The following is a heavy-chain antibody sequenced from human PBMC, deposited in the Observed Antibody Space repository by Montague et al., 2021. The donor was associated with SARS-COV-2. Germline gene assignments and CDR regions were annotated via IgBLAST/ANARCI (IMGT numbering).Heavy chain of an antibody. V-gene: IGHV4-34*01. CDR1: SGSFSDYY. D-gene: IGHD3-3*01. J-gene: IGHJ3*01. CDR3: ARGQVTISGVLIFIPAEGPLDV. Sequence: SETLSLTCAVYSGSFSDYYWTWVRQPPGKGLEWIGEINHTGSASYNPSLKSRVTLSKDTSKNQFSLKLQSLTAADTAVYYCARGQVTISGVLIFIPAEGPLDVWGQGTLVTVSS. CDR2: INHTGSA.